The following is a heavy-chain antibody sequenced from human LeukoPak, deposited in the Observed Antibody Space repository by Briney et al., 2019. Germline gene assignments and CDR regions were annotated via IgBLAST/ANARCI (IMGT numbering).Heavy chain of an antibody. D-gene: IGHD3-22*01. CDR1: GGSFSGYY. Sequence: PSETLSLTCAVYGGSFSGYYWSWIRQPPGKGLGWIGEINHSGSTNYNPSLKSRVTISVDTSKNQFSLKLSSVTAADTAVYYCARGQDDYYDSSGTNYYFDYWGQGTLVTVSS. CDR3: ARGQDDYYDSSGTNYYFDY. CDR2: INHSGST. J-gene: IGHJ4*02. V-gene: IGHV4-34*01.